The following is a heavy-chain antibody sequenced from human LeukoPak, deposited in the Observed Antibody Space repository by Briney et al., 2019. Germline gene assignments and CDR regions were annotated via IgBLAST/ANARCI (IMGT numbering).Heavy chain of an antibody. CDR3: ARDKSGYSYGEPFDY. J-gene: IGHJ4*02. CDR2: ISSSSSYI. CDR1: GFTFSSYS. V-gene: IGHV3-21*01. Sequence: GGSLRLSCAASGFTFSSYSMNWVRQAPGKGLEWVSSISSSSSYIYYADSVKGRFTISRDNAKNSLYLQMNSLRAEDTAVYYCARDKSGYSYGEPFDYWGQGTLVTVSS. D-gene: IGHD5-18*01.